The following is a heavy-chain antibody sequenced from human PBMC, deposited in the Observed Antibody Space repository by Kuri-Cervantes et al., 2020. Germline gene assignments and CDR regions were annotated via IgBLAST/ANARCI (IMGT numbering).Heavy chain of an antibody. CDR2: INPNSGGT. J-gene: IGHJ4*02. V-gene: IGHV1-2*02. CDR1: GYTFTGYH. CDR3: ASAYRGGYSSGWFLGDY. D-gene: IGHD6-13*01. Sequence: ASVKVSCKASGYTFTGYHMHWVRQAPGQGLEWMGWINPNSGGTNYAQKFQGRVTMTRDTSISTAYMELSRLRSDDTAVYYCASAYRGGYSSGWFLGDYWGQGTLVTVSS.